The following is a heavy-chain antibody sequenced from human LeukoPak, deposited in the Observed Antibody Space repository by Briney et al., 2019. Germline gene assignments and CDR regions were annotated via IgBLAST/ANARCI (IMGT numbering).Heavy chain of an antibody. CDR2: IWYEGSHT. J-gene: IGHJ5*01. D-gene: IGHD2-2*01. Sequence: GGSLRLSCAASGFTFSSYGMHWVRQVPGKGLERVAFIWYEGSHTYYADSVKGRFTISRDNSKNTLYLQMNSLRAEDTAVFYCAKDPLGYCTSASCRYLDSWGQGTLVTVSS. CDR1: GFTFSSYG. V-gene: IGHV3-30*02. CDR3: AKDPLGYCTSASCRYLDS.